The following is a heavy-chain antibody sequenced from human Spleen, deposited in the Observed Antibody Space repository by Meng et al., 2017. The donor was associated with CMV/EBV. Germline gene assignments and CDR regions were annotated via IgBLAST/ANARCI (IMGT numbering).Heavy chain of an antibody. J-gene: IGHJ6*02. Sequence: ASVKVSCKASGGTFSSYAISWVRQAPGQGLEWMGWISAYNGNTNYAQNLQDRVTMITDTSTSTAYMELRSLRSADTAVYYCARDTFSGSGRNYEDYYYYGMDVWGQGTTVTVSS. CDR2: ISAYNGNT. CDR1: GGTFSSYA. CDR3: ARDTFSGSGRNYEDYYYYGMDV. V-gene: IGHV1-18*01. D-gene: IGHD1-7*01.